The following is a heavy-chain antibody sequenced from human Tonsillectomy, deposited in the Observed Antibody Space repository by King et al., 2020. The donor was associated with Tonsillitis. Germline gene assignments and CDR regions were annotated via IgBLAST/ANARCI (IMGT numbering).Heavy chain of an antibody. CDR3: ASPVRTAAGTRYFDS. CDR1: GGSISSSSYY. V-gene: IGHV4-39*01. J-gene: IGHJ4*02. CDR2: IFSGGYT. Sequence: LQLQESGPGLVKPSETLSLTCTVSGGSISSSSYYWGWIRQPPGKGLDWIGSIFSGGYTYYNPSLKSRVTISVDTSKNQISLKLNSVTAADTAVYYCASPVRTAAGTRYFDSWGQGTLVTVSS. D-gene: IGHD6-13*01.